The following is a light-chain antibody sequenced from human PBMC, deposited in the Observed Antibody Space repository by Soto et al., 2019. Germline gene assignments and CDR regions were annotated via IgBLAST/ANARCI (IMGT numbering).Light chain of an antibody. CDR1: KSVSGSY. CDR3: QPYSNWPVT. CDR2: GAS. Sequence: LAVSREGVATRSCRTSKSVSGSYLAWYQQKPGQAPRLLIYGASTRATGIPARFSGSGSGTEFTLTISTRQSEYFAVYNCQPYSNWPVTDGGGTKVDIK. J-gene: IGKJ4*01. V-gene: IGKV3-15*01.